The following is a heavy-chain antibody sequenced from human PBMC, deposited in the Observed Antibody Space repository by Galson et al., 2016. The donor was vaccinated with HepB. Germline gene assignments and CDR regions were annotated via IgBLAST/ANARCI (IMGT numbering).Heavy chain of an antibody. Sequence: SLRLSCAATGFTFGHYRLHWVSPAPGKGPVWDSRISPDGSSTSYADSVKGRFTISRDNAKNTLYLKMSSLRAEDTAVYYCARDFQFGSVSNGYWGQGTLVTVSS. J-gene: IGHJ4*02. V-gene: IGHV3-74*01. CDR2: ISPDGSST. D-gene: IGHD3-10*01. CDR3: ARDFQFGSVSNGY. CDR1: GFTFGHYR.